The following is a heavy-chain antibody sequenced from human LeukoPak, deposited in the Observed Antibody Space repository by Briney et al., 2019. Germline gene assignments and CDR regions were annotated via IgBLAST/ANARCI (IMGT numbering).Heavy chain of an antibody. Sequence: GESLKISCKGSGYSFTSYRISWVRQMPGKGLEWMGRIDPSDSYTNYSPSFQGHVTISADKSISTAYLQWSSLKASDTAMYYCARQLYSGYDPDYWGQGTLVTVSS. CDR1: GYSFTSYR. CDR3: ARQLYSGYDPDY. J-gene: IGHJ4*02. CDR2: IDPSDSYT. D-gene: IGHD5-12*01. V-gene: IGHV5-10-1*01.